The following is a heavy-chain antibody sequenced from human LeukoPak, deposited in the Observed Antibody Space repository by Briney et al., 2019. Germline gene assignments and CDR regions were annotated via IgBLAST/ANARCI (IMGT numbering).Heavy chain of an antibody. Sequence: PGSSLRLSCAASGFFFDDYGMHWVRQVPGKGLEWVSGISWQSNTRKYADSVRGRFTISRDNAKNSLYLQMNSLKLEDTALYYCVKDRDFWSGLDVWGQGTMVTVS. CDR1: GFFFDDYG. V-gene: IGHV3-9*01. CDR3: VKDRDFWSGLDV. D-gene: IGHD3-3*01. CDR2: ISWQSNTR. J-gene: IGHJ6*02.